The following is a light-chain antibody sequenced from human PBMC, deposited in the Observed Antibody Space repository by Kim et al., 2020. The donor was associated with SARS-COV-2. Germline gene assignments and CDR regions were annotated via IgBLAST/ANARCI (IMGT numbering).Light chain of an antibody. CDR3: ATWDDGLGGVV. CDR2: NNI. CDR1: SSDIGTYY. V-gene: IGLV1-47*01. Sequence: GQRVTISCSGSSSDIGTYYVYWYQQVPGRAPKQRIFNNIRRPSGVPDRFSGSKSGTAASLAISGLRSEDEADYYCATWDDGLGGVVFGGGTKLTVL. J-gene: IGLJ3*02.